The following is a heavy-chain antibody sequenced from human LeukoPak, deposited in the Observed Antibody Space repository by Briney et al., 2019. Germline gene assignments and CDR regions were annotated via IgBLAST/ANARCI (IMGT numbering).Heavy chain of an antibody. J-gene: IGHJ4*02. Sequence: ASVKVSCKASGYTFTSYYMHWVRQAPGQGLEWMGIINPSGGSTSYAQKFQGRVTMTRDTSTSTVYMELSSLRSEDTAVYYCARDLWAYYDSSGYELDYWGQGTLVTVSS. D-gene: IGHD3-22*01. CDR2: INPSGGST. CDR3: ARDLWAYYDSSGYELDY. V-gene: IGHV1-46*01. CDR1: GYTFTSYY.